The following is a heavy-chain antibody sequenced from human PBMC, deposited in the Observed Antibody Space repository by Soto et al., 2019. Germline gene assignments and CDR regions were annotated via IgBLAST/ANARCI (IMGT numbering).Heavy chain of an antibody. J-gene: IGHJ6*03. V-gene: IGHV3-30*18. CDR2: ISYDGSNK. Sequence: PGGSLRLSCAASGFTFSSYGMHWVRQAPGKGLEWVAVISYDGSNKYYADSVKGRFTISRDNSKNTLYLQMNSLRAEDTAVYYCAKSLNDFWSGYYYMDVWGKGTTVTVSS. CDR3: AKSLNDFWSGYYYMDV. D-gene: IGHD3-3*01. CDR1: GFTFSSYG.